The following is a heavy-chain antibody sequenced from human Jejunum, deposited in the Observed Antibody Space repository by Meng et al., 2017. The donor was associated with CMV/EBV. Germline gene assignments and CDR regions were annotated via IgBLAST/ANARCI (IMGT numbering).Heavy chain of an antibody. V-gene: IGHV3-21*06. CDR1: EFSFSSNN. Sequence: SEFSFSSNNWNWVRQAPGKGLEWVASISATGTYIYYADPMKGRFTISRDNAKNSLFLQMNSLRVEDTAVYYCANQMPWNYYYGMELWGQGTTVTV. CDR3: ANQMPWNYYYGMEL. D-gene: IGHD3-10*01. J-gene: IGHJ6*02. CDR2: ISATGTYI.